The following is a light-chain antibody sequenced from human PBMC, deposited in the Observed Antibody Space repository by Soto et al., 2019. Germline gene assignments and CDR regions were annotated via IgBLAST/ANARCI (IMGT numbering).Light chain of an antibody. J-gene: IGKJ1*01. Sequence: EIVLTQSPGTLSLSPGERATLSCRASQSVSSSYLAWYQQKPGQAPRLLIYGASSRATGIPDRFSGSGSGTDFTITVSRLEPEDFAVYYCQQYGGAATFGQGTKVEIK. CDR2: GAS. CDR1: QSVSSSY. CDR3: QQYGGAAT. V-gene: IGKV3-20*01.